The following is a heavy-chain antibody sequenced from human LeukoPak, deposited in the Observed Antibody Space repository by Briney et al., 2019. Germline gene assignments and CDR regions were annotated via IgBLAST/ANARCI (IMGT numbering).Heavy chain of an antibody. D-gene: IGHD1-26*01. Sequence: GNTNYGPSLKSRVSISVDTSKNQFSLNLSSVTAADTAVYYCARGGGRFDYWGQGTLVTVSS. CDR2: GNT. V-gene: IGHV4-59*09. CDR3: ARGGGRFDY. J-gene: IGHJ4*02.